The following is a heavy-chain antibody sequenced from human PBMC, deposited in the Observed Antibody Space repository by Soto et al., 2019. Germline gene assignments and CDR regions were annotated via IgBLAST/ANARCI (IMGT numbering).Heavy chain of an antibody. CDR3: ARAPYNWNYDPPDY. D-gene: IGHD1-7*01. CDR2: VYYSGTT. V-gene: IGHV4-30-4*01. J-gene: IGHJ4*02. Sequence: SETLSLTCTVSGGSISSGDYYWSWIRQPPGKGLEWIGYVYYSGTTYYNPSLKSRVTISVDTSKNQFSLKLSSVTAADTAVYYCARAPYNWNYDPPDYWGQGTLVTVSS. CDR1: GGSISSGDYY.